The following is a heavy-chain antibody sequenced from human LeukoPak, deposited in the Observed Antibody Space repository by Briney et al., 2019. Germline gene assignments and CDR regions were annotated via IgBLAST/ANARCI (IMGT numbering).Heavy chain of an antibody. Sequence: TGGSLRLSCAASGFTFSSYAMHWVRQAPGKGLEWVAVISYDGSNKYYADSVKGRFTISRDNSKNTLYLQMNSLRAEDTAVYYCARVNSGSYYGATSYSYFDYWGQGTLVTVSS. CDR3: ARVNSGSYYGATSYSYFDY. CDR2: ISYDGSNK. CDR1: GFTFSSYA. V-gene: IGHV3-30-3*01. D-gene: IGHD1-26*01. J-gene: IGHJ4*02.